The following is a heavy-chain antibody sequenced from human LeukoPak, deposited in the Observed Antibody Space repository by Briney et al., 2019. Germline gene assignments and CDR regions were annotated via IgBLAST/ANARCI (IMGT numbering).Heavy chain of an antibody. V-gene: IGHV3-69-1*02. D-gene: IGHD3-10*02. CDR2: ISGSGSA. CDR3: AELGITMIGGV. CDR1: GFTLSSYA. J-gene: IGHJ6*04. Sequence: GGSLRLSCAASGFTLSSYAMNWVRQAPGKGLEWVSAISGSGSAYYADSVKGRFTISRDNAKNSLYLQMNSLRAEDTAVYYCAELGITMIGGVWGKGTTVTISS.